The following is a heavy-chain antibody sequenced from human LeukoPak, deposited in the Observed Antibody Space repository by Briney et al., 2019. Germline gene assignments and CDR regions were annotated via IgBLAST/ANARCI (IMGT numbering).Heavy chain of an antibody. CDR1: GDSINSGSYH. CDR3: ARDGSH. CDR2: IQHSGNT. D-gene: IGHD2-2*03. J-gene: IGHJ4*02. V-gene: IGHV4-39*02. Sequence: SETLSLTCTVSGDSINSGSYHWGWIRQPPGKGLEWIVSIQHSGNTYYNPSLKSRLTISVYTSKNQFSLKLNSVTAADTAVYYCARDGSHWGQGTLVTVSS.